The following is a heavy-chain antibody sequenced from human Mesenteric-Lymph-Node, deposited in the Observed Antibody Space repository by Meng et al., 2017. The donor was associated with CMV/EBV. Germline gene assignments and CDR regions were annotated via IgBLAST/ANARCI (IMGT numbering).Heavy chain of an antibody. CDR2: ISYDATNQ. Sequence: GGSLRLSCAPSRFTFSRNWMSWVRQAPGKGLEWVAVISYDATNQHYAESVKGRFTISRDNSKSTLYLQMNSLRAEDTAVYYCARDPGVDFWGQGTLVTVSS. J-gene: IGHJ4*02. D-gene: IGHD3-3*01. V-gene: IGHV3-30*03. CDR1: RFTFSRNW. CDR3: ARDPGVDF.